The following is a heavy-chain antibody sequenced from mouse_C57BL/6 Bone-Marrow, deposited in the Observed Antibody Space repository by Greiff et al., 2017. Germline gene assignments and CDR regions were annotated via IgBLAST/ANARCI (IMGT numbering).Heavy chain of an antibody. CDR2: IHPSDSDT. CDR3: AIEEHYGSSYYAMDY. V-gene: IGHV1-74*01. CDR1: GYTFTSYW. D-gene: IGHD1-1*01. Sequence: QVQLQQPGAELVQPGASVKVSCKASGYTFTSYWMHWVKQRPGQGLEWIGRIHPSDSDTNYNQKFKGKATLTVDKSSRTAYMQLSSLTSEDSSVYYCAIEEHYGSSYYAMDYWGQGTSVTVSS. J-gene: IGHJ4*01.